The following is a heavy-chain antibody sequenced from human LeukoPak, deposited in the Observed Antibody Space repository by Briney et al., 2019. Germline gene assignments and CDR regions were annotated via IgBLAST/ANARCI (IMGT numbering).Heavy chain of an antibody. J-gene: IGHJ4*02. CDR2: INSDGSST. CDR1: GVTFSSYW. V-gene: IGHV3-74*01. CDR3: ARGGYYYDSSGYI. D-gene: IGHD3-22*01. Sequence: GGSLRLSCAASGVTFSSYWMHWVRQAPGKGLVWVSRINSDGSSTSYADSVKGRFTISRDNAKNTLYLQMNSLRAEDTPVYYCARGGYYYDSSGYIWGQGTLVTVSS.